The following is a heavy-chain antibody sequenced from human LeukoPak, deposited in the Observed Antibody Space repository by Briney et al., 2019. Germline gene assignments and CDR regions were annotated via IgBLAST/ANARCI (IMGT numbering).Heavy chain of an antibody. CDR2: ISGSGGST. CDR3: AKDPTWYYYDSSGIGY. V-gene: IGHV3-23*01. D-gene: IGHD3-22*01. CDR1: GFTFSGYA. Sequence: AGGSLRLSCAASGFTFSGYAMSWVRQAPGKGLEWVSAISGSGGSTYYADSVKGRFTISRDNSKNTLYLQMNSLRAEDTAVYYCAKDPTWYYYDSSGIGYWGQGSLVTVSS. J-gene: IGHJ4*02.